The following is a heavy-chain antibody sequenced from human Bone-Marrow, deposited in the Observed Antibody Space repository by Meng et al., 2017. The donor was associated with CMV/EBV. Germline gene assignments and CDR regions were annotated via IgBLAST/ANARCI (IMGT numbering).Heavy chain of an antibody. J-gene: IGHJ4*02. D-gene: IGHD2-2*01. V-gene: IGHV1-2*02. CDR2: INPNSGGT. Sequence: QVQLVQSGAEVKKPGSSVKVSCKASGYTFTGYYMHWVRQAPGQGLEWMGWINPNSGGTNYAQKFQGRVTMTRDTSISTAYMKLSRLRSDDTAVYYCARAHCSSTSCLIDYWGQGTLVTVSS. CDR3: ARAHCSSTSCLIDY. CDR1: GYTFTGYY.